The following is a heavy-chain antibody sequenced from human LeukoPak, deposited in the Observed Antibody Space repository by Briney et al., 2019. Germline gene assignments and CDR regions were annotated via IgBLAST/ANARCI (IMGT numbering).Heavy chain of an antibody. CDR1: GGSISSYY. CDR2: IYYSGST. V-gene: IGHV4-59*01. Sequence: SETLSLTCTVSGGSISSYYWSWIRQPPGKGLEWIGYIYYSGSTNYNPSLKSRVTISVDTSKNQFSLKLSSVTAADTAVYYCARDRQQPPPDGFDIWGQGTMVTVSS. J-gene: IGHJ3*02. D-gene: IGHD6-13*01. CDR3: ARDRQQPPPDGFDI.